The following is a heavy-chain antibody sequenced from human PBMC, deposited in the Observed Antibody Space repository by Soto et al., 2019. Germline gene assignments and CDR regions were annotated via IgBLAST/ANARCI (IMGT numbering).Heavy chain of an antibody. Sequence: ASVKVSCKASGYTFTGYYMHWVRQAPGQGLEWMGWINPNSGGTNYAQKFQGRVTMTRDTSISTAYMELSRLRSDDTAVYYCARIRPGIAVAGTGHWFDPWGQGTLVTVSS. D-gene: IGHD6-19*01. J-gene: IGHJ5*02. CDR3: ARIRPGIAVAGTGHWFDP. CDR2: INPNSGGT. V-gene: IGHV1-2*02. CDR1: GYTFTGYY.